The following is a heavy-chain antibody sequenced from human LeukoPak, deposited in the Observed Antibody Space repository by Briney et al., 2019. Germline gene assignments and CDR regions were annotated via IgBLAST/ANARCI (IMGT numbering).Heavy chain of an antibody. D-gene: IGHD1-26*01. J-gene: IGHJ4*02. CDR1: GLIFRSYW. CDR3: AGERGGRFFDY. Sequence: GGSLRLSCAVSGLIFRSYWMSWVRQPPRKGLEWVANINQDGSEKYFVASVKGRFTISRDNAKNSLHLQMNTLRAEDTAVYYCAGERGGRFFDYWGQRTLVTVAS. CDR2: INQDGSEK. V-gene: IGHV3-7*01.